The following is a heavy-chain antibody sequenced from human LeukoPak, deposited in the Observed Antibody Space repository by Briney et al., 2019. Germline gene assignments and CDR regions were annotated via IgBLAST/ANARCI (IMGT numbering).Heavy chain of an antibody. V-gene: IGHV1-18*01. J-gene: IGHJ4*02. CDR1: GYTFTSYG. D-gene: IGHD4-23*01. CDR3: ARRRYGGNSRQFDY. Sequence: ASVKVSFKASGYTFTSYGISWVRQAPGQGLEWMGWISAYNGNTNYAQKLQGRVTMTTDTSTSTAYMELRSLRFDDTAVYYCARRRYGGNSRQFDYWGQGTLVTVSS. CDR2: ISAYNGNT.